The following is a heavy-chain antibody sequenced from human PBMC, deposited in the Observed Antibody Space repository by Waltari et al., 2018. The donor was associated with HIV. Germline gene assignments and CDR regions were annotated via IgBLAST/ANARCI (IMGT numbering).Heavy chain of an antibody. CDR1: GFSCRDYA. D-gene: IGHD2-21*01. CDR3: AKDHSSCVGRTCLVMDV. Sequence: VQLVESGGGLVQRGRSLRLCCAAPGFSCRDYAMNWVRQAPGKGPECFSTMSANGGATLYSDSVKGRFSISRDNSNNPLSVQMNSLRVEDTAIYYCAKDHSSCVGRTCLVMDVWGQGTTVTVSS. J-gene: IGHJ6*01. CDR2: MSANGGAT. V-gene: IGHV3-23*04.